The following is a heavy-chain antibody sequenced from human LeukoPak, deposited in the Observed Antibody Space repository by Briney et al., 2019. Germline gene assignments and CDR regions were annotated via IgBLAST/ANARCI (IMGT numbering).Heavy chain of an antibody. J-gene: IGHJ6*02. CDR3: ARHDSSGYPGSLHGMVV. V-gene: IGHV3-66*04. CDR1: GFTVSSNF. D-gene: IGHD3-22*01. Sequence: GGSLRLSCAASGFTVSSNFMSWVRQAPGKGLEWVSVIYSGGATYYADSVKGRFTISRDNSKNTLYLQLSSLRAEDTAVYYCARHDSSGYPGSLHGMVVWGQGTTVTASS. CDR2: IYSGGAT.